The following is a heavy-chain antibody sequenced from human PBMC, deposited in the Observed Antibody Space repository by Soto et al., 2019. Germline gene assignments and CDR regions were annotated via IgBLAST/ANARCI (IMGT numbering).Heavy chain of an antibody. Sequence: PVERTSEAPGGTFSSKSISWVRQEQRKGLEWMGGIIPIFGTTNYAQKFQGRVTITADKSTSTAYMELSSLRSEDTAVYYCARVEIRYCVWLLRSAFDYWGQGTLVTGTS. D-gene: IGHD3-9*01. CDR1: GGTFSSKS. V-gene: IGHV1-69*06. J-gene: IGHJ4*02. CDR2: IIPIFGTT. CDR3: ARVEIRYCVWLLRSAFDY.